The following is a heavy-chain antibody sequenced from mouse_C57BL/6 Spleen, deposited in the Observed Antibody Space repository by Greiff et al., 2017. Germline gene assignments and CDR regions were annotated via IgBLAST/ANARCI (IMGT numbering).Heavy chain of an antibody. CDR2: IRNKANGYTT. CDR1: GFTFTDYY. CDR3: ARSYCSSSYVDY. V-gene: IGHV7-3*01. D-gene: IGHD1-1*01. Sequence: EVQLQQSGGGLVQPGGSLSFSCAASGFTFTDYYMSWVRQPPGKALEWLGFIRNKANGYTTEYNASVKGRLTISRDKSQSILYLRMNALRAEDGATYYCARSYCSSSYVDYWGQGTSVTVSS. J-gene: IGHJ4*01.